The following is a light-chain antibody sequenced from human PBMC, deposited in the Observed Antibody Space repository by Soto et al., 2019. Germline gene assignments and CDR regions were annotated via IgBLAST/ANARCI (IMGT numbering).Light chain of an antibody. J-gene: IGKJ4*01. CDR3: QQYGGSPLIT. CDR2: GAS. Sequence: EVVLTQSPGTLSLSPGERATLSCRASQSVSSSYLAWYQQKPGQAPRLLIYGASIRATGIPDRFSGSVSGTDFTLTISRLEPEDFAVYYCQQYGGSPLITFGGGTKVDIK. CDR1: QSVSSSY. V-gene: IGKV3-20*01.